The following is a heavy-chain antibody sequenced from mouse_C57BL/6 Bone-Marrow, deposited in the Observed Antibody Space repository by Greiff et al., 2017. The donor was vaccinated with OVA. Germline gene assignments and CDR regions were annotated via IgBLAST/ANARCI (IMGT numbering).Heavy chain of an antibody. D-gene: IGHD1-1*01. Sequence: VQLQQPGAELVRPGTSVKLSCKASGYTFTSYWMHWVKQRPGQGLEWIGVIDPSDSYTNYNQKFKGKATLTVDTSSSTAYMQLSSLTSEDSAVYYCANYYGGAYWGQGTLVTVSA. CDR3: ANYYGGAY. J-gene: IGHJ3*01. CDR2: IDPSDSYT. V-gene: IGHV1-59*01. CDR1: GYTFTSYW.